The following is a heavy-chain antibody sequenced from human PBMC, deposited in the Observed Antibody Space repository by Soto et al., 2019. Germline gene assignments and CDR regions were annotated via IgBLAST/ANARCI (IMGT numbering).Heavy chain of an antibody. V-gene: IGHV3-11*05. Sequence: QVQLVESGGDLVKPGGSLRLSCAASGFTFTDYYMSWLRQAPGQGLQWLSYISGSTDYLNYADSVKGRFTISRDNAKNLLYLQMTRLRADDTAVYYCARALGLSSSNYFDFWGQGTLVTVSS. CDR2: ISGSTDYL. CDR3: ARALGLSSSNYFDF. J-gene: IGHJ4*02. CDR1: GFTFTDYY. D-gene: IGHD3-10*01.